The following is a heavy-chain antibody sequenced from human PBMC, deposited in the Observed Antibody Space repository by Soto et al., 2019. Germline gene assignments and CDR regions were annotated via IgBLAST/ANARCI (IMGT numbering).Heavy chain of an antibody. V-gene: IGHV1-3*01. Sequence: QVQLVQSGAEVKKPGASVKVSCKASGYTFTSYAMHWVRQAPGQRLEWMGWINAGNGNTKYSQKFQGRVTITRDTSASTAYMELSSLRSEDTAVYYCARASDTMVRGVIKNWGQGTLVTVSS. CDR1: GYTFTSYA. CDR3: ARASDTMVRGVIKN. CDR2: INAGNGNT. J-gene: IGHJ4*02. D-gene: IGHD3-10*01.